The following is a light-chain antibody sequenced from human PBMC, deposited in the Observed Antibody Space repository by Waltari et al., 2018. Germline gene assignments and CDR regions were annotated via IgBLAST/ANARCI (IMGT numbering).Light chain of an antibody. CDR1: QSVSNY. CDR2: DTS. Sequence: EIVLTQSPATLSLSPGERPTLSCRASQSVSNYLAWYHQKPGQAPRLLFYDTSNGATGLPAMFSGSRSGTDFTLTVSSLEPKDFAVYCCQQRSNWWTFGQGTKVEIK. V-gene: IGKV3-11*01. J-gene: IGKJ1*01. CDR3: QQRSNWWT.